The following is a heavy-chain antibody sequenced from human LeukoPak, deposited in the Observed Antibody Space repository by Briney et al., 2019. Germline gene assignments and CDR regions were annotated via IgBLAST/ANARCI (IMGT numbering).Heavy chain of an antibody. CDR1: GDSINSLDL. J-gene: IGHJ4*02. D-gene: IGHD3-22*01. CDR2: MYLSGTT. Sequence: SETLSLTCTVSGDSINSLDLWSWVRQPPGKGLEWMGEMYLSGTTHSNPSVKSRVTISIDKSKNQFFLNLSSVTAADTAVYYCAGLVGRYSSGLYYYYFDYWGQGTLVTVPS. V-gene: IGHV4-4*02. CDR3: AGLVGRYSSGLYYYYFDY.